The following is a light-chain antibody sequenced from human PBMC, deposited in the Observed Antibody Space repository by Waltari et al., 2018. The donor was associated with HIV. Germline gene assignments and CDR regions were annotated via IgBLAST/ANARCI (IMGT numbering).Light chain of an antibody. J-gene: IGLJ3*02. CDR1: NSTIGSTS. V-gene: IGLV1-47*01. CDR2: RPN. CDR3: AAWDDSLSGPV. Sequence: QSVLTQPPSASGTPGTRVTFSASGRNSTIGSTSVTWYQQLPGTAPKVLIYRPNQRSSGVPDRFSGSKSGTSASLAISGLRSEDEADYYCAAWDDSLSGPVFGGGTKLTVL.